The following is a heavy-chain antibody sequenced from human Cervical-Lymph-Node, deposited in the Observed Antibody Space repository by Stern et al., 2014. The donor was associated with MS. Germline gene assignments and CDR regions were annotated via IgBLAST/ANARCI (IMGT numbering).Heavy chain of an antibody. Sequence: QVQLVQSGAEVKKPGASVKVSCKASGYTFTSYDINWVRQATGQGLEWMGWMNPNSGNTGYAQKFQGRVTMTRNTSISTAYMELSSLRSEDTAVYYCAREDQYYGSALGWFDPWGQGTLVTVSS. CDR1: GYTFTSYD. CDR3: AREDQYYGSALGWFDP. D-gene: IGHD3-10*01. J-gene: IGHJ5*02. CDR2: MNPNSGNT. V-gene: IGHV1-8*01.